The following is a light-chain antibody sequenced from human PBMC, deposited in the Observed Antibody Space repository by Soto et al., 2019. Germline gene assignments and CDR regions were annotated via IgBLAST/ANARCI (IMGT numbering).Light chain of an antibody. V-gene: IGKV3-20*01. J-gene: IGKJ5*01. CDR1: QSLTNSF. CDR3: QQYGTSEII. CDR2: DTS. Sequence: EIVMSQSASTLTLSPGERATLSCRASQSLTNSFIAWYQQRPGQAPRLLIYDTSSRASGIPDRFSGSGSGTDFTLTISRLETEDFAVFYCQQYGTSEIIFGQGTRLEIK.